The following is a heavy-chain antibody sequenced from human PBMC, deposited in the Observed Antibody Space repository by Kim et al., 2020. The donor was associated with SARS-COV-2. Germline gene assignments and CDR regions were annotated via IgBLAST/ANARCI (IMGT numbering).Heavy chain of an antibody. CDR2: GGT. CDR3: ARDTNYMDV. D-gene: IGHD2-2*01. V-gene: IGHV1-2*02. Sequence: GGTNYAQKFQGRVTMTRDTSISTAYMELSRLRSDDTAVYYCARDTNYMDVWGKGTTVTVSS. J-gene: IGHJ6*03.